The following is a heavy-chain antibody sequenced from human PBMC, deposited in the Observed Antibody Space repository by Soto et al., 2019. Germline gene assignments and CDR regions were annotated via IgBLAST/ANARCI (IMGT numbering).Heavy chain of an antibody. CDR3: ARSRYYYDSSGYYFQH. J-gene: IGHJ1*01. CDR1: GGTFSSYA. D-gene: IGHD3-22*01. Sequence: QVQLVQSGAEVKKPGSSVKVSCKASGGTFSSYAISWVRQAPGQGLEWMGGIIPIFGTANYAKKFQGRVTITADKSTSTAYMELSSLRSEDTAVYYCARSRYYYDSSGYYFQHWGQGTLVTVSS. CDR2: IIPIFGTA. V-gene: IGHV1-69*06.